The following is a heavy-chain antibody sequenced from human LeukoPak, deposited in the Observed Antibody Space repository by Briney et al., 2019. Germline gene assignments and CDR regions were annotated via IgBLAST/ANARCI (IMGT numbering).Heavy chain of an antibody. CDR1: GFTFGDYA. V-gene: IGHV3-49*04. J-gene: IGHJ4*02. CDR2: IRSKAYGGTT. Sequence: GGSLRLSCTASGFTFGDYAMSWVRQAPGKGLEWVGFIRSKAYGGTTEYAASVKGRLTISRDDSKSIAYLQMNSLKTEDTAVYYCTRLRGDIVVVPAAIFDYWGQGTLVTVSS. CDR3: TRLRGDIVVVPAAIFDY. D-gene: IGHD2-2*01.